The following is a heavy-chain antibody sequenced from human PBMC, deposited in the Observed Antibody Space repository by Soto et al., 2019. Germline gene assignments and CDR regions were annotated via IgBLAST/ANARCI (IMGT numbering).Heavy chain of an antibody. CDR1: GYTFTSYA. J-gene: IGHJ5*02. Sequence: GASVKVSCKASGYTFTSYAMHWVRQAPGQRLEWMGWINAGNGNTKYSQKFQGRVTITRDTSASTAYMELSSLRSEDTAVYYCARELGIFGVAENWFDPWGQGTLVTVSS. D-gene: IGHD3-3*01. V-gene: IGHV1-3*01. CDR3: ARELGIFGVAENWFDP. CDR2: INAGNGNT.